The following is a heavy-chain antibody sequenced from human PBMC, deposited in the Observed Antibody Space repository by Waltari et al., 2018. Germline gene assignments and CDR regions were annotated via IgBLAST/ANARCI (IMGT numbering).Heavy chain of an antibody. CDR1: GFTFSSYS. D-gene: IGHD3-3*01. CDR2: ISSSSYI. Sequence: EVQLVESGGGLVKPGGSLRLSCAASGFTFSSYSMTWVRQAPGKGLEWVSSISSSSYIYYADSVKGRFTISRHNSKNTLYLQMNSLRAEDTAVYYCAREGSRGDFWSGYYWQGGQGTLVTVSS. CDR3: AREGSRGDFWSGYYWQ. J-gene: IGHJ4*02. V-gene: IGHV3-21*04.